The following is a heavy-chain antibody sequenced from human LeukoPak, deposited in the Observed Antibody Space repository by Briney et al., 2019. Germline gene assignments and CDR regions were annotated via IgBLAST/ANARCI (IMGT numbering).Heavy chain of an antibody. CDR3: ANGGIPQLPYYYYYYMDV. D-gene: IGHD1-1*01. CDR1: GFTFSSYW. Sequence: PGGSLRLSCAASGFTFSSYWMSWVRQAPGKGLEWVANIKQDGSEKYYVDSVKGRFTISRDNAKNSLYLQMNSLRAEDTAVYYCANGGIPQLPYYYYYYMDVWGKGTTVTVSS. V-gene: IGHV3-7*03. J-gene: IGHJ6*03. CDR2: IKQDGSEK.